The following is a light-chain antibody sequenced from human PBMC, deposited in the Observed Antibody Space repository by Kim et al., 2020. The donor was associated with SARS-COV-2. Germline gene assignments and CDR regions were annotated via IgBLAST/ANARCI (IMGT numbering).Light chain of an antibody. CDR3: AAWDDSLRGDV. CDR1: SSNIGINT. Sequence: GQRVTISCSGSSSNIGINTVNWYQQVSGTVPNLLIYSNHQRPSEVPDRFSGSKSGTSASLAISGLQSEDEADYYCAAWDDSLRGDVFGTGTKVTVL. CDR2: SNH. V-gene: IGLV1-44*01. J-gene: IGLJ1*01.